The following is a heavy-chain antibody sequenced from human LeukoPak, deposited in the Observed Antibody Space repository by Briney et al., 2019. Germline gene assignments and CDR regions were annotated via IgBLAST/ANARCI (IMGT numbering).Heavy chain of an antibody. V-gene: IGHV3-21*01. J-gene: IGHJ6*03. CDR1: GFTFSSYS. Sequence: GGSLRLSCAASGFTFSSYSMNWVRQAPGKGLEWVSSISSSSSYIYYADSVKGRFTISRDNSKNTLYLQMNSLRAEDTAVYYCAKGSSPVRDGYNRGGPMDVWGKGTTVTVSS. CDR2: ISSSSSYI. D-gene: IGHD5-24*01. CDR3: AKGSSPVRDGYNRGGPMDV.